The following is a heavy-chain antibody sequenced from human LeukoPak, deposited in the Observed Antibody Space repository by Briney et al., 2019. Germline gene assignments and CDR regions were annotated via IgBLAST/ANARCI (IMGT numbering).Heavy chain of an antibody. V-gene: IGHV1-24*01. CDR3: ATIPIAAAATGY. CDR1: GYTLTELS. Sequence: ASVKVSCKVSGYTLTELSMHWVRQAPGKGLEWMGGFDPEDGETIYAQKFQGRVTMTEDTSTDTAYMELSSPRSEDTAVYYCATIPIAAAATGYWGQGTLVTVSS. CDR2: FDPEDGET. J-gene: IGHJ4*02. D-gene: IGHD6-13*01.